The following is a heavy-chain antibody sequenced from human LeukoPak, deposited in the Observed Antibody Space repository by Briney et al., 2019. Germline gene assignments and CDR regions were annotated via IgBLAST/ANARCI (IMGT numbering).Heavy chain of an antibody. V-gene: IGHV3-30*02. Sequence: GGSLRLSCAASGFTFSSYGMHWVRQAPGKGLEWVAFIWYDGSKKDYAESVKGRFTISRDNSKNTLYLQLNRLRAEDTAVYYCAIDNAGWWFDLWGRGTLVTVSS. CDR1: GFTFSSYG. CDR2: IWYDGSKK. D-gene: IGHD2-2*01. CDR3: AIDNAGWWFDL. J-gene: IGHJ2*01.